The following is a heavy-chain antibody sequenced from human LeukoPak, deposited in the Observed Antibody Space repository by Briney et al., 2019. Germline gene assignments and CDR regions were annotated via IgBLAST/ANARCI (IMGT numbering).Heavy chain of an antibody. Sequence: GGSLRLSCAASGFTFSDYYMSWIRQAPGKGLEWVSYISSSGSTIYYADSVKGRFTISRDNAKNSLYLQMNSLRAEDTAVYYCARDPGCSSTSCYLDYWGQGTLVTVSS. CDR1: GFTFSDYY. D-gene: IGHD2-2*01. J-gene: IGHJ4*02. CDR2: ISSSGSTI. V-gene: IGHV3-11*04. CDR3: ARDPGCSSTSCYLDY.